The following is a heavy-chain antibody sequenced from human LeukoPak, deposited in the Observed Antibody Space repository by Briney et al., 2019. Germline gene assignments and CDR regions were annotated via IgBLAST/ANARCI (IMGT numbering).Heavy chain of an antibody. CDR3: ARMLPMAARAGYYMDV. CDR2: IYTSGST. D-gene: IGHD6-6*01. Sequence: SETLSLTCTVSGGSISSYYWSWIRQPAGKGLEWIGRIYTSGSTNYNPSLKSRVTMSVDTSKNQFSLKLSSVTAADTAVYYCARMLPMAARAGYYMDVWGKGTTVTVSS. V-gene: IGHV4-4*07. J-gene: IGHJ6*03. CDR1: GGSISSYY.